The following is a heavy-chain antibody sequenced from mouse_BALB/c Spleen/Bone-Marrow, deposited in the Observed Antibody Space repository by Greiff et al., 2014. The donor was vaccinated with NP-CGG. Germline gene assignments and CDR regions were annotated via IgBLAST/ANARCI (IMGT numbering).Heavy chain of an antibody. D-gene: IGHD4-1*01. J-gene: IGHJ2*01. V-gene: IGHV1-80*01. Sequence: VMLVESGAELVRPGSSVKISCKASGYAFSSYWMNWVKQRPGQGLEWIGQIYPGDGDTNYNGKFKGKATLTADKSSSTAYMQLSSLTSEDSAVYFGARVRNWADYWGQGTTLTVSS. CDR2: IYPGDGDT. CDR3: ARVRNWADY. CDR1: GYAFSSYW.